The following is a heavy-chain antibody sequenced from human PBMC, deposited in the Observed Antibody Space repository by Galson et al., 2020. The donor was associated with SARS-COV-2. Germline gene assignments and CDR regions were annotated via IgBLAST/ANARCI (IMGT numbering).Heavy chain of an antibody. Sequence: ASVKVSCKAYGYTFTSYYMHWVRQAPGQGLEWMGIINPSGGSTSYAQKFQGRVTMTRDTSTSTVYMELSSLRSEDTAVYYCARDPTVTTHLGDYLYYYYGMDVWGQGTTVTVSS. V-gene: IGHV1-46*01. J-gene: IGHJ6*02. CDR1: GYTFTSYY. D-gene: IGHD4-4*01. CDR3: ARDPTVTTHLGDYLYYYYGMDV. CDR2: INPSGGST.